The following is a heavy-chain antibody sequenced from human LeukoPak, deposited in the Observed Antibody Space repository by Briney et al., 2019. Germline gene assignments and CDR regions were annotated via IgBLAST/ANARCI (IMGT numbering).Heavy chain of an antibody. D-gene: IGHD1-14*01. CDR1: GFTVITND. Sequence: GGSLRLSCAASGFTVITNDMTWVRQAAGKGLQWVSVLYSDGNTKYADSVQGRFTISRDNSKNTLYLEMNSLSPDDTAVYYCARGVEPLAANTLAYWGQGTLVTVSS. CDR2: LYSDGNT. V-gene: IGHV3-53*01. CDR3: ARGVEPLAANTLAY. J-gene: IGHJ4*02.